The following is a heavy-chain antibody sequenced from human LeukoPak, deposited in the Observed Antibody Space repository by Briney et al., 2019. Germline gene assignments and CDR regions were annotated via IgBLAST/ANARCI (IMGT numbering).Heavy chain of an antibody. V-gene: IGHV4-38-2*02. CDR3: ASSDTAMAHIDY. CDR2: INHSGST. Sequence: SETLSLTCTVSGYSISSGYYWSWIRQPPGKGLEWIGEINHSGSTNYNPSLKSRVTISVDTSKNQFSLKLSSVTAADTAVYYCASSDTAMAHIDYWGQGTLVTVSS. D-gene: IGHD5-18*01. J-gene: IGHJ4*02. CDR1: GYSISSGYY.